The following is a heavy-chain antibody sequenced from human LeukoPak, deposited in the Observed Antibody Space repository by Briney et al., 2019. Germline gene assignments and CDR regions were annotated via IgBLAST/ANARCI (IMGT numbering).Heavy chain of an antibody. D-gene: IGHD5-24*01. Sequence: SVKVSCKASGGTFSSYAISWVRQAPGQGLEWMGGIIPIFGTANYAQKFQGRVTITADESTSTAYIELSSLRSEDTAVYYCARDRRDGYNNYYYYYGMDVWGQGTTVTVSS. V-gene: IGHV1-69*13. CDR3: ARDRRDGYNNYYYYYGMDV. CDR2: IIPIFGTA. J-gene: IGHJ6*02. CDR1: GGTFSSYA.